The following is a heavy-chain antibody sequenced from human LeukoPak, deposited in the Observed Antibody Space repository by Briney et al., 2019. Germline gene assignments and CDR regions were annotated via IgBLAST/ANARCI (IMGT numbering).Heavy chain of an antibody. V-gene: IGHV6-1*01. CDR1: GDSVPNNNAA. D-gene: IGHD3-16*01. CDR3: ASSSLRGSDAFDI. J-gene: IGHJ3*02. Sequence: SQTLPLTCAISGDSVPNNNAAWHWITQSPSRGLEWLGRTYYRSKWYIDYAVSLSSRITINPDASKNQFSLQLNSVTPEDTAVYYCASSSLRGSDAFDIWGQGTMVTVSS. CDR2: TYYRSKWYI.